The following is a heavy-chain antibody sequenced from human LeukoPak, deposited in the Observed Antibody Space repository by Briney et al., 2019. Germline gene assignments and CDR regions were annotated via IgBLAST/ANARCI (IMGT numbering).Heavy chain of an antibody. CDR1: GFTFHTYT. D-gene: IGHD6-13*01. J-gene: IGHJ4*02. V-gene: IGHV3-21*01. CDR3: ARSSYTSSWYPDY. Sequence: GSLRLSCAASGFTFHTYTMNWVRQAPGKGLEWVSSISSSSSYIYYADSVKGRFTISRGNAKDSLYLQMNSLRAEDTAVYYCARSSYTSSWYPDYWGQGTLVTVSS. CDR2: ISSSSSYI.